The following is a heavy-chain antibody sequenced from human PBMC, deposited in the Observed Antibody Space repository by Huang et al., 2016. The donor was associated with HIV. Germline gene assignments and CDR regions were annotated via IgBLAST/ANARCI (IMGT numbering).Heavy chain of an antibody. Sequence: VHLEESGGGVVQPGGSLRLSCAASGFTFSSLGMHWVRQAPGKGLEWLTCIRYGGNNKYYADSVKGRFTVSRDNSDNTSFLQMNTLRTDDTAVYYCAKDEKRFCGGGSCYSSSIDYWGQGTLVTVSS. CDR3: AKDEKRFCGGGSCYSSSIDY. J-gene: IGHJ4*02. V-gene: IGHV3-30*02. CDR1: GFTFSSLG. CDR2: IRYGGNNK. D-gene: IGHD2-15*01.